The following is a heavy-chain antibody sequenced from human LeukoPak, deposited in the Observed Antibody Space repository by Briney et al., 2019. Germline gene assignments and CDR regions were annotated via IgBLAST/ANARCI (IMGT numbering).Heavy chain of an antibody. CDR3: ARVPYGVYHFDY. D-gene: IGHD4-17*01. J-gene: IGHJ4*02. Sequence: PGGSLRLSCAASGFTFSSYCMHWVRQAPGKGLVWVSRTNSDGSATRYADSVKGRFTVSRDNANNTLYLQMSSLSVEDTAVYYCARVPYGVYHFDYWGQGTLVTVPS. CDR1: GFTFSSYC. CDR2: TNSDGSAT. V-gene: IGHV3-74*01.